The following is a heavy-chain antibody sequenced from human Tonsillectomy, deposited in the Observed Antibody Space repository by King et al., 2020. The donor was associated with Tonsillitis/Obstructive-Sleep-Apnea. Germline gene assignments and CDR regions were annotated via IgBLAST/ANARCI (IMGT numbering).Heavy chain of an antibody. CDR1: GFTFSNYS. CDR2: ISSSSSTI. Sequence: VQLVESGGGLVQPGGSLRLSCAASGFTFSNYSMNWVRQAPGKGLEWVAYISSSSSTIYYADSVKGRFTISRDNAKNSLYLQMNSLRDEDTAVYYCARVLGGKAEKTPGIQLPNYYYYYMDVWGKGTTVTVSS. D-gene: IGHD5-18*01. J-gene: IGHJ6*03. CDR3: ARVLGGKAEKTPGIQLPNYYYYYMDV. V-gene: IGHV3-48*02.